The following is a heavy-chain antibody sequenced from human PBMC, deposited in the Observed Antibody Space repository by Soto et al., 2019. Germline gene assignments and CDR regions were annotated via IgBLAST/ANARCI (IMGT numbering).Heavy chain of an antibody. CDR2: INPNSGGT. D-gene: IGHD1-1*01. CDR3: AREPATAKPEGVDF. J-gene: IGHJ4*02. CDR1: GYTFSDYY. Sequence: ASVKVSCKASGYTFSDYYIHWVRQAPGQGLEWVGWINPNSGGTKYAPKFQGGVTMTRGTSITTAYMELSRLRSGDTAVYYCAREPATAKPEGVDFWGQGTLVTVSS. V-gene: IGHV1-2*02.